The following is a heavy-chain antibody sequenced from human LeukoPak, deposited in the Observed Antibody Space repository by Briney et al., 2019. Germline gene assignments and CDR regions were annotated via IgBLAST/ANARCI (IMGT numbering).Heavy chain of an antibody. J-gene: IGHJ4*02. CDR3: ARVTYNGYQHFDY. V-gene: IGHV4-34*01. D-gene: IGHD3-10*01. CDR1: GGSFSGYY. Sequence: PSETLSLTCAVYGGSFSGYYWSWIRQPPGKGLEWIGEINHSGSTNYNPSLKSRVTISVGTSNNHFSLRLNSVTAADTGVYYCARVTYNGYQHFDYWGQGILVTVSS. CDR2: INHSGST.